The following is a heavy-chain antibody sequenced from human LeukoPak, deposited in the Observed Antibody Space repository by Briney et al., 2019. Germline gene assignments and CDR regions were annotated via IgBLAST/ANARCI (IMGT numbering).Heavy chain of an antibody. CDR1: GFTFSSYG. J-gene: IGHJ1*01. V-gene: IGHV3-30*02. CDR2: IRYDGSNK. Sequence: GGSLRLSCAASGFTFSSYGMHWVRQAPGKGLEWVAFIRYDGSNKYYADSVKGRFTISRDNSKNTLYLQMNSLRAEDTAVYYCAKNFYDFWSGYPHAEYFQHWGQGTQVTVSS. D-gene: IGHD3-3*01. CDR3: AKNFYDFWSGYPHAEYFQH.